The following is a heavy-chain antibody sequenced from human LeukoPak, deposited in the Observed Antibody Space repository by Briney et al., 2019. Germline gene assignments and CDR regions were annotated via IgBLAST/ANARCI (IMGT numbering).Heavy chain of an antibody. Sequence: GGSLRLSCAASGFTFSDYFMHWVRQVPGKGLEWVASVSQDEKTKLYVDSVKGRFTISRDNSRNTLYLQVNSLRAEDTAVFYCARDQYDTWSRRGNFDSWGQGTLVIVSS. D-gene: IGHD3-3*01. J-gene: IGHJ4*02. CDR3: ARDQYDTWSRRGNFDS. V-gene: IGHV3-30*03. CDR2: VSQDEKTK. CDR1: GFTFSDYF.